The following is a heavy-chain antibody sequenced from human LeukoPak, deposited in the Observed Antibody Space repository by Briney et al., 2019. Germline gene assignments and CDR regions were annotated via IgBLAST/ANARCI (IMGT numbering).Heavy chain of an antibody. CDR2: IYSSGST. J-gene: IGHJ4*02. CDR1: GGSINTQY. D-gene: IGHD3-10*01. V-gene: IGHV4-4*07. Sequence: SETLSLTCTVSGGSINTQYWSWIRQPAGKRLEWIGRIYSSGSTNYNTSLMTRLTMSVDTSKNQISLNLHSVTAADTAVYYCARDLIHSSGTYFNPLGYWGLGILVTVSS. CDR3: ARDLIHSSGTYFNPLGY.